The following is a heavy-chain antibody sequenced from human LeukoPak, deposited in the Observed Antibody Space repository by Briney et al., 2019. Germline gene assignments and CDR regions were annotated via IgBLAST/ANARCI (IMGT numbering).Heavy chain of an antibody. CDR2: ISYDGSNK. D-gene: IGHD3-10*01. CDR1: GFTFSSDA. J-gene: IGHJ5*02. V-gene: IGHV3-30*15. CDR3: ARDPIYGSGSYQPYWFDP. Sequence: PGGSLRLSCAASGFTFSSDAMNWVRQAPGKGLEWVAVISYDGSNKYYADSVKGRFTISRDNSKNTLYLQMSSLRAEDTAVYYCARDPIYGSGSYQPYWFDPWGQGTLVTVSS.